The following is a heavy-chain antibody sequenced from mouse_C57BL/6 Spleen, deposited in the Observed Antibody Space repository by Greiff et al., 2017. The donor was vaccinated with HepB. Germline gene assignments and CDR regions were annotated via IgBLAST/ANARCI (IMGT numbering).Heavy chain of an antibody. CDR3: TRAITTVVATDFDY. D-gene: IGHD1-1*01. CDR1: GYTFTSYW. Sequence: EVQLQQSGTVLARPGASVKMSCKTSGYTFTSYWMHWVKQRPGQGLERIGAIYPGNSDTSYNQKFKGKAKLTAVTSASTAYMELSSLTNEDSAVYYCTRAITTVVATDFDYWGQGTTLTVSS. CDR2: IYPGNSDT. V-gene: IGHV1-5*01. J-gene: IGHJ2*01.